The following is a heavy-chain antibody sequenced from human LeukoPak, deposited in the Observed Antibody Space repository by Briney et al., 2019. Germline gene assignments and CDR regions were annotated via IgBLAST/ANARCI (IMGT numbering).Heavy chain of an antibody. CDR2: ICYDGSYK. J-gene: IGHJ4*02. Sequence: GGTLTLSCAASGFTFSSYGMHWVRQAPGKGLEWVAVICYDGSYKYYADSVKGRFTISRDNSKNTLYLQMNSLRVEDTAVYYCARDPGGDYFDYWGQGTLVTVSS. CDR3: ARDPGGDYFDY. V-gene: IGHV3-33*01. CDR1: GFTFSSYG. D-gene: IGHD4-17*01.